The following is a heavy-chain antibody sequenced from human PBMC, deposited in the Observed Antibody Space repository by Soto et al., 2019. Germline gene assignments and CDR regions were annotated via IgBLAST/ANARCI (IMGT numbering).Heavy chain of an antibody. CDR2: FDPEDGET. J-gene: IGHJ6*02. D-gene: IGHD2-15*01. V-gene: IGHV1-24*01. CDR3: LVVVTPDYYYYGMDV. Sequence: QVQLVQSGAEVKKPGASVKVSCKVSGYTLTELSMHWVRQAPGKGLEWMGGFDPEDGETIYAQKFQGRVTMXXDXSXXTAYMELSSLRSEDTAVYYCLVVVTPDYYYYGMDVWGQGTTVTVSS. CDR1: GYTLTELS.